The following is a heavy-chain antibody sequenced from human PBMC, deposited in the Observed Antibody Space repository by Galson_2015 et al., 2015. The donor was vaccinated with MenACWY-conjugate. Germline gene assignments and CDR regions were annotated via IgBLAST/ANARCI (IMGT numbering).Heavy chain of an antibody. D-gene: IGHD1-26*01. J-gene: IGHJ4*02. CDR3: TRLEDLGGSLTGLYLFDY. Sequence: SLRLSCAASGFTFTDSPIHWVRQASGKGLEWLGRIRNKSNTYATTYAASVRGRFTISRDDSKNTAYLQMDSLESEDTALYYCTRLEDLGGSLTGLYLFDYWGQGVLVTVSS. CDR2: IRNKSNTYAT. V-gene: IGHV3-73*01. CDR1: GFTFTDSP.